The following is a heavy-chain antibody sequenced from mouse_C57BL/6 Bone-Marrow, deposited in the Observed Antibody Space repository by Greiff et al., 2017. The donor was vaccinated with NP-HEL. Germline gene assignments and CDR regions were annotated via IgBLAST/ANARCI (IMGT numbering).Heavy chain of an antibody. D-gene: IGHD2-4*01. J-gene: IGHJ1*03. V-gene: IGHV1-54*01. CDR2: INPGSGGT. CDR1: GYAFTNYL. Sequence: QVQLQQSGAELVRPGTSVKVSCKASGYAFTNYLIEWVKQRPGQGLEWIGVINPGSGGTNYNEKFKGKATLTADKSSSTAYMQLRSLPSEDSAVYYCAGRGDYDWYFDVWGTGTTVTVSS. CDR3: AGRGDYDWYFDV.